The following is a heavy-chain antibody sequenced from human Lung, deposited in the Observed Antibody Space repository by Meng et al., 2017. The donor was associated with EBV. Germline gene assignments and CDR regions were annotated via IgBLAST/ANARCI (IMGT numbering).Heavy chain of an antibody. V-gene: IGHV3-11*01. Sequence: QVQLVESGGGLVKPGGSLRLSCSASGFSFSDYYMSWIRQAPGKGLEWVSSISTSGTNIYHADSVRGRFTISRDNAKNSLYLQMNSLRGDDTAVYYCARDRRYNSSSDYYYGMDVWGQGTTVTVSS. CDR3: ARDRRYNSSSDYYYGMDV. J-gene: IGHJ6*02. CDR1: GFSFSDYY. D-gene: IGHD6-6*01. CDR2: ISTSGTNI.